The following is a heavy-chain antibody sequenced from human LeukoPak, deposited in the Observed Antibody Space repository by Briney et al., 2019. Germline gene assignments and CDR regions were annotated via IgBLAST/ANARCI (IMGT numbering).Heavy chain of an antibody. Sequence: PSETLSLTCTVSGGSISSYYWSWIRQPAGKGLEWIGRIYTSGSTNYNPSLKSRVTMSVDTSKNQFSLKLSSVTAADTAVYYCASAKYNCNRKPYYYYYMDVWGKGTTVTVSS. V-gene: IGHV4-4*07. J-gene: IGHJ6*03. CDR1: GGSISSYY. CDR2: IYTSGST. CDR3: ASAKYNCNRKPYYYYYMDV. D-gene: IGHD1-20*01.